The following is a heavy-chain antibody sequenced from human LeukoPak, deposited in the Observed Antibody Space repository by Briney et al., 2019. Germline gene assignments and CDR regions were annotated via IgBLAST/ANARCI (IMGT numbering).Heavy chain of an antibody. J-gene: IGHJ3*02. D-gene: IGHD6-19*01. CDR2: IYYSGRS. CDR1: GDSISSSGYY. V-gene: IGHV4-39*01. CDR3: ARHKYSSGWPPEGAFDI. Sequence: SETLSLTCTVSGDSISSSGYYWGWIRQPPGKGLEWIGSIYYSGRSYYNPSLMSRVTISVDTSKNQFSLKLSSVTAADTAVYYCARHKYSSGWPPEGAFDIWGQGTMVTVSS.